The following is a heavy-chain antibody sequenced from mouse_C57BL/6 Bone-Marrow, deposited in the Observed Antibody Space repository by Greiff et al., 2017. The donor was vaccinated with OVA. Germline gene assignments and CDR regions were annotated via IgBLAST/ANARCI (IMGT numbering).Heavy chain of an antibody. CDR1: GFTFSDYY. J-gene: IGHJ1*03. Sequence: EVQVVESGGGLVQPGGSLKLSCAASGFTFSDYYMYWVRQTPEKRLEWVAYISNGGGSTYSPDTVKGRFTISRDNAKNTLYLQMSRLKSEDTAMYYCARQAWYFDVWGTGTTVTVSS. CDR3: ARQAWYFDV. V-gene: IGHV5-12*01. CDR2: ISNGGGST.